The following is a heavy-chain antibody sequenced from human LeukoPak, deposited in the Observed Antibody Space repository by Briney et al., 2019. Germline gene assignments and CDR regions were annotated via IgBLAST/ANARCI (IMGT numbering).Heavy chain of an antibody. D-gene: IGHD6-19*01. J-gene: IGHJ6*03. V-gene: IGHV1-8*01. CDR1: GYSFTNFD. CDR3: ARGPQWRGDYYYMDV. CDR2: MNPNSGNK. Sequence: ASVKFSCKASGYSFTNFDINWVRQATGQGLEWMGWMNPNSGNKGYAQKFQGRVTMTMNTSITTAYMELSSLRSEDTAVYYCARGPQWRGDYYYMDVWGRGTTVTVSS.